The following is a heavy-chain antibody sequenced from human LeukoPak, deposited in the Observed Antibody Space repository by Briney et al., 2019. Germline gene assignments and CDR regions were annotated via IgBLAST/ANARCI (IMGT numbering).Heavy chain of an antibody. CDR2: IYYSGST. CDR1: GGSISSSSHY. D-gene: IGHD6-13*01. Sequence: SETLSLTCTVSGGSISSSSHYWGWIRQPPGKGLEWIGSIYYSGSTYYNPSLKSRVTISVDTSKNQFSLKLSSVTAADTAVYYCARHPSSSPLGYYYYYGMDVWGQGTTVTVSS. CDR3: ARHPSSSPLGYYYYYGMDV. J-gene: IGHJ6*02. V-gene: IGHV4-39*01.